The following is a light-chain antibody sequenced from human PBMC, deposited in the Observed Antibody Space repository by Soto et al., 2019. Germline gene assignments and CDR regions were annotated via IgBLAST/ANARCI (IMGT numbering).Light chain of an antibody. Sequence: QSALTQPRSVSGSPGQSVTISCTGTSSDVGGYNYVSWYQQHPGKAPKLMIYDVSKRPSGVPDRFSGSKSGNTASLTISGLQAEDEADYYCCSYAGRYPQVFGAGAKLTVL. V-gene: IGLV2-11*01. J-gene: IGLJ1*01. CDR1: SSDVGGYNY. CDR3: CSYAGRYPQV. CDR2: DVS.